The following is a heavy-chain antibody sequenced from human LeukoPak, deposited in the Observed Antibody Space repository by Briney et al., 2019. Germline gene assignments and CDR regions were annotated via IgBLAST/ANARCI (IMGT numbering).Heavy chain of an antibody. D-gene: IGHD2-15*01. CDR2: ISGSGGST. J-gene: IGHJ5*02. CDR3: AKDRLVAATPVSWFDP. V-gene: IGHV3-23*01. CDR1: GFNFNTYW. Sequence: SGGSLRLSCAASGFNFNTYWMSWVRQAPGKGLEWVSAISGSGGSTYYADSVKGRFTISRDNSKNTLYLQMNSLRAEDTAVYYCAKDRLVAATPVSWFDPWGQGTLVTVSS.